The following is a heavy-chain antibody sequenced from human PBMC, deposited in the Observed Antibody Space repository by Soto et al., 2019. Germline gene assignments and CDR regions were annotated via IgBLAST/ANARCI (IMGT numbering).Heavy chain of an antibody. Sequence: PSETLSLTCTVSGGSISSSSYYWGCIRQPPGKGLEWIGSIYYSGSTYYNPSLKSRVTISVDTSKNQFSLKLSSVTAADTAVYYCARREGGSENYYYYGMDVWAKGPRSPSP. D-gene: IGHD3-16*01. CDR1: GGSISSSSYY. CDR2: IYYSGST. V-gene: IGHV4-39*01. J-gene: IGHJ6*02. CDR3: ARREGGSENYYYYGMDV.